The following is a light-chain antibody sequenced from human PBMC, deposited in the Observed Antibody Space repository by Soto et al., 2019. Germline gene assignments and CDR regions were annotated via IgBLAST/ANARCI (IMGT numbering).Light chain of an antibody. CDR3: ASWDDSPSGHVV. J-gene: IGLJ2*01. V-gene: IGLV1-47*01. CDR2: KDN. CDR1: NSNIGTNY. Sequence: QSVLTQPPSASGTPGQRVTLSCSGRNSNIGTNYVYWYQQLPGAAPKLLIYKDNQRPSGVPDRFSGSKSGTSASLAISGLRSEDEADYYCASWDDSPSGHVVFGGGTKLTVL.